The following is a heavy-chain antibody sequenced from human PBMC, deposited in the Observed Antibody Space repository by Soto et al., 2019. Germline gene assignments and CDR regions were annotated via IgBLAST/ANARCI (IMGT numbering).Heavy chain of an antibody. Sequence: ASVKVSCKASGYTFTSYYMHWVRQAPGQGLEWMGIINPSGGSTSYARKFQGRVTMTRDTSTSTVYMELSSLRSEDTAFFYCATTRIAVAGRKDAFDIWGQGTMVTVSS. J-gene: IGHJ3*02. CDR3: ATTRIAVAGRKDAFDI. CDR1: GYTFTSYY. CDR2: INPSGGST. D-gene: IGHD6-19*01. V-gene: IGHV1-46*03.